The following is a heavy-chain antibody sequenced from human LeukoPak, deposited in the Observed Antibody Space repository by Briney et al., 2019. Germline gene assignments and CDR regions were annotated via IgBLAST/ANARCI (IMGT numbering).Heavy chain of an antibody. CDR3: AKAHCSSTSCSSADN. CDR2: IDGSGGTT. D-gene: IGHD2-2*01. J-gene: IGHJ4*02. V-gene: IGHV3-23*01. CDR1: GFTFTRNA. Sequence: GGSLRLSCAASGFTFTRNAMAWVRQAPGKGLEWVSAIDGSGGTTFYADSVKGRVTISRVQSTNTVYLQMNSLRADDTAVYYCAKAHCSSTSCSSADNWGQGTLVTVFS.